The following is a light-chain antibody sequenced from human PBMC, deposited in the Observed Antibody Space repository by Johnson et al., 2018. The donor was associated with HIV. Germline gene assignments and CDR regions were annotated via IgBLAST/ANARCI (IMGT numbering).Light chain of an antibody. V-gene: IGLV1-51*01. CDR1: SSNIGNNY. CDR2: DNN. J-gene: IGLJ1*01. Sequence: QAVLTQPPSVSAAPGQKVTISCSGSSSNIGNNYVSWYQQFPGTAPKLLIYDNNKRPSGIPDRFSGSKSGTSATLGITGLQTGDDADYYCGTWDSSLSAYVFGTGTKVTVL. CDR3: GTWDSSLSAYV.